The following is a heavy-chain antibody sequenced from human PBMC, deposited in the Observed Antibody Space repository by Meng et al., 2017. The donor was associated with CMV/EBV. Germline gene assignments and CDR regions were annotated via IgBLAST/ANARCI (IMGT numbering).Heavy chain of an antibody. CDR2: IYHSGST. J-gene: IGHJ6*02. V-gene: IGHV4-38-2*02. Sequence: SCTVSGYSISSGYYWGWIRQPPGKGLEWIGSIYHSGSTYYNPSLKSRVTISVDTSKNQFSLKLSSVTAADTAVYYCARVSSGWDEYYYYYGMDVWGQGTTVTVSS. CDR3: ARVSSGWDEYYYYYGMDV. D-gene: IGHD6-19*01. CDR1: GYSISSGYY.